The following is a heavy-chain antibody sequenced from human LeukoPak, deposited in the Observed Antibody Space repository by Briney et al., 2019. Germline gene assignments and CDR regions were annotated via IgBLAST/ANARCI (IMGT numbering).Heavy chain of an antibody. CDR3: ARDRIAAAGTAGYYYYNGMDV. V-gene: IGHV6-1*01. CDR1: GDSVSSNSAA. CDR2: TYYRSKWYN. Sequence: SQTLSLTCAISGDSVSSNSAAWSWIRQSPSRGLEWLGRTYYRSKWYNDYAVSVKSRITINPDTSKNQFSLQLNSVTPEDTAVYYCARDRIAAAGTAGYYYYNGMDVWGQGTTVTVSS. J-gene: IGHJ6*02. D-gene: IGHD6-13*01.